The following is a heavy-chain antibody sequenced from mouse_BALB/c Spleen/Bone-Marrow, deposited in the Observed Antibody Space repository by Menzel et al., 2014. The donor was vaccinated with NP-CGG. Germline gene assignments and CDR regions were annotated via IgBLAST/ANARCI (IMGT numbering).Heavy chain of an antibody. Sequence: DLVKPGASVKLSCKASGYTFTSYWINWIKQRPGQGLEWIGRFAPGSGNTYYNEMFKGKATLTVDTSSSTAYIQLSSLSSEDSAVYFCARARSTAITTWYFGVWGAGTTVTVSS. D-gene: IGHD2-4*01. J-gene: IGHJ1*01. V-gene: IGHV1S41*01. CDR1: GYTFTSYW. CDR3: ARARSTAITTWYFGV. CDR2: FAPGSGNT.